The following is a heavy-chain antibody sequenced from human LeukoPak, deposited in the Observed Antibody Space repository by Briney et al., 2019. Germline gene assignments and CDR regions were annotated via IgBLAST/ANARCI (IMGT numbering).Heavy chain of an antibody. CDR3: ARVTVGATADYFDY. J-gene: IGHJ4*02. Sequence: GGSLRLSCAASGFTFSTYSMNWVRQAPGKVLEWLSYISSGSSTIYYADSVKGRFTISRDNAKNSLYLQMNSPRAEDTAVYYCARVTVGATADYFDYWGQGTLVTVSS. CDR1: GFTFSTYS. D-gene: IGHD1-26*01. CDR2: ISSGSSTI. V-gene: IGHV3-48*01.